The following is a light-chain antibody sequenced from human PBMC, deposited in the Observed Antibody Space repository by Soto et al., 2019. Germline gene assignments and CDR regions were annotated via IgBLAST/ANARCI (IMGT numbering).Light chain of an antibody. CDR2: KAS. CDR3: QQYNSYSPT. J-gene: IGKJ1*01. V-gene: IGKV1-5*03. Sequence: DLQMTHSPSTLSASVGDRFTITCRASQSISSWLAWYQQKPGKAPKLLIYKASSLESGVPSRFSGSGSGTEFTLTISSLQPDDFATYYCQQYNSYSPTFGQGTKVDIK. CDR1: QSISSW.